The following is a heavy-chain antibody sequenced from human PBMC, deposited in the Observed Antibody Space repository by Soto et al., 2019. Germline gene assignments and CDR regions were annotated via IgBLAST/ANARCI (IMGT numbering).Heavy chain of an antibody. CDR3: ITDPYNTMKVDRFDY. D-gene: IGHD3-22*01. Sequence: PGGSLRLSCAASGFTFSNAWINWVRQAPGKGLEWVGRIKSKTDGGTTDFAAPVKGRFAISRDDSKNMVYLQMNSLKTEDTGIYYCITDPYNTMKVDRFDYWSHGTLVTVSS. J-gene: IGHJ4*01. CDR1: GFTFSNAW. CDR2: IKSKTDGGTT. V-gene: IGHV3-15*07.